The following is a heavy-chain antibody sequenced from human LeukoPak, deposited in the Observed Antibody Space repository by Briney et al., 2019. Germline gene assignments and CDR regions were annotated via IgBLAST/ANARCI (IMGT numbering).Heavy chain of an antibody. CDR1: GGSFSHYY. J-gene: IGHJ6*03. CDR2: INDSGTI. V-gene: IGHV4-34*01. Sequence: PSETLSLTCAVYGGSFSHYYWSWIRQSPGMGLEWIGEINDSGTINYNPSLMSRVTISLDKSKNQFSLKLSSATAADTAVYYCARRWNYGRNYYIDVWGTGATVSVSS. CDR3: ARRWNYGRNYYIDV. D-gene: IGHD1-7*01.